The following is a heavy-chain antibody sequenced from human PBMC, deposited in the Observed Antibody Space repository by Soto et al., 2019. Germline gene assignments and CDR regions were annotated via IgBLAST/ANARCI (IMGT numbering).Heavy chain of an antibody. CDR3: ARSGEYYYNAFDI. CDR2: IYYSGST. Sequence: PSETLSLTCPVSGGSISSRSYYWGWIRQPPGKGLEWIGSIYYSGSTYYNPSLKSRVTISVDTSKNQFSLKLSSVTAADTAVYYCARSGEYYYNAFDIWGQGTMVTVSS. J-gene: IGHJ3*02. CDR1: GGSISSRSYY. D-gene: IGHD3-10*01. V-gene: IGHV4-39*01.